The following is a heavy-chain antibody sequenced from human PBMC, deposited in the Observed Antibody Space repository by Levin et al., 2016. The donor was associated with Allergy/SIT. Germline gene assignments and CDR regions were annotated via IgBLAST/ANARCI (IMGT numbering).Heavy chain of an antibody. V-gene: IGHV1-2*02. Sequence: ASVKVSCKASGYTFAGYYIDWMRQAPGQGLEWMGWVDPNSGGTNYAQKFQGRVTMTRDTSISTAYMELSRLRSDDTAVYYCHGSGSSGFDYWGQGTLVTVSS. D-gene: IGHD3-10*01. CDR1: GYTFAGYY. CDR3: HGSGSSGFDY. J-gene: IGHJ4*02. CDR2: VDPNSGGT.